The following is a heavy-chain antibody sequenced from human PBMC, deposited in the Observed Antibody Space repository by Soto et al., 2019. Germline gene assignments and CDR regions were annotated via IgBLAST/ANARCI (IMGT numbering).Heavy chain of an antibody. V-gene: IGHV3-23*01. D-gene: IGHD3-9*01. J-gene: IGHJ4*02. CDR1: GFTFNSYA. Sequence: HPGGSLRLSCAASGFTFNSYAMSWVRQAPGKGLEWVSAISGSGDSTSYADSVKGRFTISRDNSKKTAYLQMNSLESEDTAVYYCSRDDSDWFFNWGRGTLVTVSS. CDR3: SRDDSDWFFN. CDR2: ISGSGDST.